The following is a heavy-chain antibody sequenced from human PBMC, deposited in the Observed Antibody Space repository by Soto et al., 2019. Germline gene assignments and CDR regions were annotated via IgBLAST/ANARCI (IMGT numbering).Heavy chain of an antibody. CDR3: ARIDGDYVQDFDY. D-gene: IGHD4-17*01. CDR1: GFTFSSYA. V-gene: IGHV3-30-3*01. Sequence: GGSLRLSCAASGFTFSSYAMHWVRQAPGKGLEWVAVISYDGSNKYYADSVKGRFTISRDNSKNTLYLQMNSLRAEDTAVYYCARIDGDYVQDFDYWGQGTLVTVSS. J-gene: IGHJ4*02. CDR2: ISYDGSNK.